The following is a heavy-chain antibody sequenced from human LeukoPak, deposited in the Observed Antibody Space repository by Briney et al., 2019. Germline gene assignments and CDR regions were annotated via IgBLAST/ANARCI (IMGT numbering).Heavy chain of an antibody. CDR2: ISAYNGDT. J-gene: IGHJ4*02. CDR1: GYTFTSYG. CDR3: ARVGLYCVGDCPFDC. D-gene: IGHD2-21*01. Sequence: ASVTVSCKASGYTFTSYGISWVRQPPGQGLEWMGWISAYNGDTNYAQKLQGRVTMNTNTSTNTAYMELRSLRSDDTAVYYCARVGLYCVGDCPFDCWRQGTLVTVSS. V-gene: IGHV1-18*01.